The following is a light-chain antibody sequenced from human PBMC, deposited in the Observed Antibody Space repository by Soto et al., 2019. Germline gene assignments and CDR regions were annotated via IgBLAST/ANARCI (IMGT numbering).Light chain of an antibody. Sequence: QSALTQPASVSGSPGQSITISCTGTSSDVGGYNYASWYQQHPGKAPKLMIYDVSNRPSGVSNRFSGSKSGNTASLTISGLQAEDEADYYCSSYTSSSTPYVFGTGTSSPS. V-gene: IGLV2-14*01. J-gene: IGLJ1*01. CDR1: SSDVGGYNY. CDR2: DVS. CDR3: SSYTSSSTPYV.